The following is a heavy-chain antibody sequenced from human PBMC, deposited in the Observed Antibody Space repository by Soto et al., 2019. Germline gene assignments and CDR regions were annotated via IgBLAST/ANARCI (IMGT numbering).Heavy chain of an antibody. CDR1: GFTFSSYA. V-gene: IGHV3-23*01. D-gene: IGHD3-10*01. Sequence: EMQLLESGGGLEQPGGSLRLSCAASGFTFSSYAMTWVRQAPGKGLEWVSLISGGSSSTYYADSVKGRFTISRDNSKKTLYLQMTSLRAEDPAVYYCAKDFWFGDLLTATSSYGMDVWGQGTSVTVSS. CDR2: ISGGSSST. CDR3: AKDFWFGDLLTATSSYGMDV. J-gene: IGHJ6*02.